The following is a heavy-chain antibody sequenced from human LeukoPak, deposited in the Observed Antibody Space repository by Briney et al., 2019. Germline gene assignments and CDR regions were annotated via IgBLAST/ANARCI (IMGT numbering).Heavy chain of an antibody. CDR2: ISSSGSTI. CDR3: ARLVGATSYYYYYYMDV. D-gene: IGHD1-26*01. V-gene: IGHV3-11*01. CDR1: GFTFSDYY. J-gene: IGHJ6*03. Sequence: GGSLRLSCAASGFTFSDYYMSWIRQAPGKGLEWVSYISSSGSTIYYADSVKGRFTISRDNAKNSLYLQMNSLRAEDTAVYYCARLVGATSYYYYYYMDVWGKGTTVTISS.